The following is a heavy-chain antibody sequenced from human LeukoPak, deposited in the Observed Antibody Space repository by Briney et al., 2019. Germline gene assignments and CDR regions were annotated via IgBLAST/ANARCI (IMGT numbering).Heavy chain of an antibody. CDR1: GFIFSNYW. Sequence: GGPLRLSCAASGFIFSNYWMHWVRQAPGKGLVWVSRIYDDVSSTYYADSVKGRFTISRDDAKNTLYLQMNSLRAEDTAVYYCARVSGSRNFYFGAFDMWGQGTVVTVSS. D-gene: IGHD3-10*01. CDR2: IYDDVSST. CDR3: ARVSGSRNFYFGAFDM. J-gene: IGHJ3*02. V-gene: IGHV3-74*01.